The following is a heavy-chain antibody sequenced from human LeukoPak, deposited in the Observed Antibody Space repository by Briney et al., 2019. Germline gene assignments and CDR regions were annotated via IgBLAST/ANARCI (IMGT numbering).Heavy chain of an antibody. D-gene: IGHD1-26*01. Sequence: SGGSLRLSCAASGFTFSSYWMSWVRQPPGKGLEWVANIKEDGNEQYYVDSVRGRFTISRDNAKNSLYLQINSLRAEDTAVYYCAGDLGWDDVFDIWGQGTMVTVSS. J-gene: IGHJ3*02. V-gene: IGHV3-7*01. CDR3: AGDLGWDDVFDI. CDR2: IKEDGNEQ. CDR1: GFTFSSYW.